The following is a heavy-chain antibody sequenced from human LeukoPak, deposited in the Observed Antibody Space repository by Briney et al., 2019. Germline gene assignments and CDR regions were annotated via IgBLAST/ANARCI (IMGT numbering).Heavy chain of an antibody. D-gene: IGHD6-6*01. CDR2: ISYDGSNK. CDR3: AKSGGSSAFLDY. V-gene: IGHV3-30*18. J-gene: IGHJ4*02. CDR1: GFTFSSYG. Sequence: GGTLRLSCAASGFTFSSYGMHWVRQAPGKGLEWVAVISYDGSNKYYADSVRGLFTISRDNSKNTLYLKMNSLRAEDTAVYYCAKSGGSSAFLDYWGQGTLVTVSS.